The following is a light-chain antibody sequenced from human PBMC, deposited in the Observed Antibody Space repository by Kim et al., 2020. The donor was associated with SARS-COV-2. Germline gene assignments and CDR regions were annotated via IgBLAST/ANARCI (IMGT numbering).Light chain of an antibody. CDR2: KDT. Sequence: PGQTARTTCSGDALPKQYAYWYQQKPGQAPVLVIYKDTERPSGIPERFSGSSSGTTVTLTISGVQAEDEADYYCQSADSSGTIGVFGGGTQLTVL. V-gene: IGLV3-25*03. J-gene: IGLJ2*01. CDR1: ALPKQY. CDR3: QSADSSGTIGV.